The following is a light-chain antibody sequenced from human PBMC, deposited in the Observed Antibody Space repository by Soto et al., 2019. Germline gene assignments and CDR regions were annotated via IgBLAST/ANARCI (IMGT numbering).Light chain of an antibody. CDR3: SSYAGSNKSV. Sequence: QSVLTQPPAASGSPGQSVTISCTGISSDVGGYNYVSWYQQHPGKAPKLMIYEVSKRPSGVPDRFSGSKSGNTAPLTVSGLQPEDEADYYCSSYAGSNKSVFGTGTKVTVL. CDR2: EVS. CDR1: SSDVGGYNY. J-gene: IGLJ1*01. V-gene: IGLV2-8*01.